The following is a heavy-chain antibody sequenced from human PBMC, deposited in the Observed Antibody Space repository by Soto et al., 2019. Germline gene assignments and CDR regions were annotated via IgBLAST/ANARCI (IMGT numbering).Heavy chain of an antibody. J-gene: IGHJ5*02. CDR1: GGSISSYY. CDR2: IYYSGST. V-gene: IGHV4-59*01. CDR3: ARYGDYQAPFDP. Sequence: QVQLQESGPGLVKPSETLSLTCTVSGGSISSYYWSWIRQPPGKGLEWIGYIYYSGSTNYNPSLKSRVTISVDTSKNQFSLKLSSVTAADTAVYYCARYGDYQAPFDPWGQGTLVTVSS. D-gene: IGHD4-17*01.